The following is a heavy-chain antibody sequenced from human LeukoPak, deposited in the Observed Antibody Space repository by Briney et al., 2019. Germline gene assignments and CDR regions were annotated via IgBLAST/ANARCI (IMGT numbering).Heavy chain of an antibody. CDR2: ISSSSSTI. CDR1: GFTFSSYS. V-gene: IGHV3-48*01. J-gene: IGHJ6*03. Sequence: GGSLRLSCAASGFTFSSYSMNWVRQAPGKGLEWVSYISSSSSTIYYADPVKGRFTISRDNAKNSLYLQMNSLRAEDTAVYYCAREALSYYYYMDVWGKGTTVTVSS. CDR3: AREALSYYYYMDV.